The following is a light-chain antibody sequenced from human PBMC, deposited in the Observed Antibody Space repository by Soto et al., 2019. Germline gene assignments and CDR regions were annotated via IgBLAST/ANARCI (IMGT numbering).Light chain of an antibody. Sequence: QSALAQPASVSGSPGQSITISCTGTSSDVGAYDFVSWYQQHPDKAPKPMIYEVSNRPSGVSYRFSGSKSVNTATLTISGLQAEDEADYYCSSYTTSSTRVFGTGTKVTVL. V-gene: IGLV2-14*03. CDR1: SSDVGAYDF. CDR3: SSYTTSSTRV. CDR2: EVS. J-gene: IGLJ1*01.